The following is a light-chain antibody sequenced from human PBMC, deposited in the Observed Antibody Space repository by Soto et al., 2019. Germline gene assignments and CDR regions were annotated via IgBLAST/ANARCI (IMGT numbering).Light chain of an antibody. V-gene: IGLV2-14*01. Sequence: QSALTQPASVSGSPGQSITISCTGTSSDVGGYNYVSWYQQHPGKAPKLMIYDVSNRPSGVSNRFSGSKSGNTASLTISGLQAEDEADYYCSSYTSSSTPYVVFGGGTKVTVI. CDR3: SSYTSSSTPYVV. CDR1: SSDVGGYNY. CDR2: DVS. J-gene: IGLJ2*01.